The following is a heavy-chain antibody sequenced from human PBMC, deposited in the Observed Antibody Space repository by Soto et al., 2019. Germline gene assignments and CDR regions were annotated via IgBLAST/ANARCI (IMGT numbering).Heavy chain of an antibody. CDR3: AKDRIAAAGSRWFDP. CDR2: ISGSGGST. Sequence: LSLSSSASGFTFSSYAMSCVLQAPGKGLEWVSAISGSGGSTYYADSVKGRFTISRDNSKNTLYLQMNSLRAEDTAVYYCAKDRIAAAGSRWFDPWGQGTLVTVSS. J-gene: IGHJ5*02. CDR1: GFTFSSYA. D-gene: IGHD6-13*01. V-gene: IGHV3-23*01.